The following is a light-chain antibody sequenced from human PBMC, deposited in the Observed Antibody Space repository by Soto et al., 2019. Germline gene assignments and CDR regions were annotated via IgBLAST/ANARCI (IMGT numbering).Light chain of an antibody. V-gene: IGLV2-11*01. Sequence: QSALTQPRSVSGSPGQSVTISCTGTSSDVGNYNYVSWYRHHPGKAPKVLIYDVSKRPPGVPDRFSGSKSANTASLTVSGLGAEDEVDYYCSSCGGTCVLLFGGGTKLTVL. J-gene: IGLJ2*01. CDR2: DVS. CDR3: SSCGGTCVLL. CDR1: SSDVGNYNY.